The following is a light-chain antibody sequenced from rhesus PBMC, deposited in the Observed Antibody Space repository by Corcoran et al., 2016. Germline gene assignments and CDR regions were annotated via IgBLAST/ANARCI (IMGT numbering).Light chain of an antibody. CDR3: QQYNSAPLI. J-gene: IGKJ4*01. V-gene: IGKV1-21*01. CDR1: QGIRRW. CDR2: KAS. Sequence: DIQMTQSPSSLSASVGDRVTITCRASQGIRRWLAWYQQRPGKAPRLLIYKASNLQGGVPSRFSGGGSGTDFTLTISRLQPEDFATYYCQQYNSAPLIFGGGTKVEIK.